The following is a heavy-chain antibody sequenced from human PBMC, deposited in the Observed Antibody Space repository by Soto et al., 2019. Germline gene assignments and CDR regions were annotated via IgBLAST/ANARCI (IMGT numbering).Heavy chain of an antibody. CDR2: IYYTGTT. CDR1: GGSISSSSYY. Sequence: SETLSLTCTVSGGSISSSSYYWGWIRQPPGKGLEWIGRIYYTGTTYYNPSLKSRVTISVDTSKNQFSLKLSSVTAADTAVYYCARHSFYSSAWSGFDYWGQGTLVTVSS. J-gene: IGHJ4*02. CDR3: ARHSFYSSAWSGFDY. D-gene: IGHD6-19*01. V-gene: IGHV4-39*01.